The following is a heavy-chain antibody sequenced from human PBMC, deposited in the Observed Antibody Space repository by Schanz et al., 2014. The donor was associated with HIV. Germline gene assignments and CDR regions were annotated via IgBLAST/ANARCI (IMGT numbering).Heavy chain of an antibody. CDR2: IKPNNGAT. J-gene: IGHJ4*02. D-gene: IGHD2-2*01. Sequence: QVQLVQSGAEVKSPGASVKVSCRASGYSFTDYFIHWVRQAPGHGLEWMGWIKPNNGATYYAQKFKGRVTMTRDTTVSTASMEMTRLTYDDTAIYFCARNRYNLLPFDIWGQGTLVTVSS. CDR1: GYSFTDYF. CDR3: ARNRYNLLPFDI. V-gene: IGHV1-2*02.